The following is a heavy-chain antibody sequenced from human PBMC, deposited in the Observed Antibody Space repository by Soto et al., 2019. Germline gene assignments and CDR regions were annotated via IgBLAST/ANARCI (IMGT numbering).Heavy chain of an antibody. J-gene: IGHJ6*02. CDR3: AREGAMPYYYYGLDV. Sequence: QVQLVQSGAEVRKPGASVKVSCKASGYTFTTYGISWVRQAPRQGLEWMGWISGYNGHTKYAQKLQGRVTMNTVTATSTGYMDLRSLGSDDTAVYYCAREGAMPYYYYGLDVLGQGTTVTVSS. CDR2: ISGYNGHT. D-gene: IGHD2-2*01. V-gene: IGHV1-18*01. CDR1: GYTFTTYG.